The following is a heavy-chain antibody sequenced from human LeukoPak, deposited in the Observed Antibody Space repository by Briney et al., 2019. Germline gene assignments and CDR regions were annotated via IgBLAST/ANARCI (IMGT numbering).Heavy chain of an antibody. CDR1: GFTFDNYA. J-gene: IGHJ4*02. CDR2: ISWNSGYI. CDR3: AKVRGTYSSGYFFDY. Sequence: GGSLRLSCAASGFTFDNYAMHWVRQAPGKGLEWLSIISWNSGYIGYADSVKGRFTISRDNAKKPLDLQMNSLRAGDTAFYYCAKVRGTYSSGYFFDYWGQGTLVTVSS. D-gene: IGHD6-19*01. V-gene: IGHV3-9*01.